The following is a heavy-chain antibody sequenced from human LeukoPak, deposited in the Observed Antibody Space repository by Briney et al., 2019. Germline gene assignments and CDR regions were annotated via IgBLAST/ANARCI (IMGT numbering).Heavy chain of an antibody. V-gene: IGHV1-2*02. CDR1: GYMVSDYY. CDR2: LRGDTGDT. CDR3: ARVRDNACDY. D-gene: IGHD1-1*01. J-gene: IGHJ4*02. Sequence: ASVTVSCKTSGYMVSDYYMHWVRQAPGQGLEWMGWLRGDTGDTDSPQKFKGRVTMTRDTATNTAYMQLSRLTYDDTAIYFRARVRDNACDYWGQGTLVTVSS.